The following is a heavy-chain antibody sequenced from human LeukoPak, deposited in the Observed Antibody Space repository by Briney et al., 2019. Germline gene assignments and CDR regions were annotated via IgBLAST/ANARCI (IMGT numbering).Heavy chain of an antibody. CDR3: ANTPARWLRLEAFDY. D-gene: IGHD2-15*01. J-gene: IGHJ4*02. V-gene: IGHV3-23*01. CDR1: GFTFSSYA. CDR2: ISGSGGST. Sequence: GGPLRLSCAASGFTFSSYAMSWVRQTPGKGLEWVSAISGSGGSTYYADSVQGRFTISRDNSMFTLYLQMNSLRAEDTAVYYCANTPARWLRLEAFDYWGRGTLVTVSS.